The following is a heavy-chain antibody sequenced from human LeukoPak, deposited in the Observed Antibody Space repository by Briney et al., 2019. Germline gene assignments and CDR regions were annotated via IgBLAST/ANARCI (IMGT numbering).Heavy chain of an antibody. CDR3: ARGRGYSSSSRWFDP. CDR2: IYYSGST. J-gene: IGHJ5*02. Sequence: SETLSLTCTVSGGSISSSSYYWGWIRQPPGKGLEWIGSIYYSGSTNYNPSLKSRVAISVDTSKNQFSLKLSSVTAADTAVYYCARGRGYSSSSRWFDPWGQGTLVTVSS. V-gene: IGHV4-39*07. CDR1: GGSISSSSYY. D-gene: IGHD6-6*01.